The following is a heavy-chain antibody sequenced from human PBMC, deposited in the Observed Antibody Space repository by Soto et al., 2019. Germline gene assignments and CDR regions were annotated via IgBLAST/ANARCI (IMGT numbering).Heavy chain of an antibody. CDR2: LSACNGNT. Sequence: QIHLVQSGAEVKEPGASVKVSCKASGYTFTSYAISWVRQAPGQGLEWMGWLSACNGNTNYAQNLQGRVTVTTDTSTDTAYMELRSLRSDDTAVYYCATVVGAVPYWGQGTLVTVSS. J-gene: IGHJ4*02. CDR3: ATVVGAVPY. CDR1: GYTFTSYA. V-gene: IGHV1-18*01. D-gene: IGHD1-26*01.